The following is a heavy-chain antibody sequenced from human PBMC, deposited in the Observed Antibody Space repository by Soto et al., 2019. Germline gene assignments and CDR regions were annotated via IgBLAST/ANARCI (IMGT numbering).Heavy chain of an antibody. CDR3: AKALFNDLDFDY. Sequence: PGGSLRLSCAASGFTFSNYGMHWVRQAPGKGLEWVTTISSGGNDKYYAGSVKGRFTISRDNSKNTLYLQMNSLRAEDTAVYYCAKALFNDLDFDYWGQGTLVTVSS. V-gene: IGHV3-30*18. CDR2: ISSGGNDK. D-gene: IGHD1-1*01. J-gene: IGHJ4*02. CDR1: GFTFSNYG.